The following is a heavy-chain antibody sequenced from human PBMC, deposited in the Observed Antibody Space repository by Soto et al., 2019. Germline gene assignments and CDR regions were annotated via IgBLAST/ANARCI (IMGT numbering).Heavy chain of an antibody. V-gene: IGHV4-39*01. D-gene: IGHD6-19*01. CDR3: ARVAVAGTEYGMDV. CDR2: IYYSGST. Sequence: SETLSLTCTVSGGSISSSSYYWGWIRQPPGKGLEWIGSIYYSGSTYYNPSLKSRVTISVDTSKNQFSLKLSSVTAADTAVYYCARVAVAGTEYGMDVWGQGTTVTSP. J-gene: IGHJ6*02. CDR1: GGSISSSSYY.